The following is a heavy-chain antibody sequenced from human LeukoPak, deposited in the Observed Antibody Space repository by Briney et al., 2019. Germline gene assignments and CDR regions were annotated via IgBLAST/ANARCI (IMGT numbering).Heavy chain of an antibody. Sequence: GASVKVSCKASGYTLTELSMHWVRQAPGKGLEWMGGFDPEDGETIYAQKFQGRVTMTEDTSTDTAYMELSSLRSEDTAVYYCATTQPYYYDSSGGFYWGQGTLVTVSS. CDR3: ATTQPYYYDSSGGFY. J-gene: IGHJ4*02. V-gene: IGHV1-24*01. CDR2: FDPEDGET. CDR1: GYTLTELS. D-gene: IGHD3-22*01.